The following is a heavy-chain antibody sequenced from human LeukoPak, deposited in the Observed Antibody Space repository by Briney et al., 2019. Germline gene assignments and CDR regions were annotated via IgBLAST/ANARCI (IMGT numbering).Heavy chain of an antibody. CDR2: INHSGST. D-gene: IGHD6-13*01. V-gene: IGHV4-34*01. CDR3: ARGRYLTTGGGAAAGFLDY. J-gene: IGHJ4*02. CDR1: GGSFSGYY. Sequence: PSETLSLTCGVSGGSFSGYYWNWIRQPPGKGLEWIGEINHSGSTNYNPSLKSRVTISVDTSQKQFSLRLSSVTAADTAVYYCARGRYLTTGGGAAAGFLDYWGQGTLVTVSS.